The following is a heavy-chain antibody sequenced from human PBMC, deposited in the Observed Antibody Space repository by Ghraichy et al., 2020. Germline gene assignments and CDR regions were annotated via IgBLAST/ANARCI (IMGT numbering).Heavy chain of an antibody. CDR3: ARDRGSSSWYGGWFDP. CDR2: IKQDGSEK. D-gene: IGHD6-13*01. Sequence: LSLTCAASGFTFSTYWMSWVRQAPGKGLEWVANIKQDGSEKKYVDSVKGRFTISRDNAENLLYLQMNSLRVEDTAVYYCARDRGSSSWYGGWFDPWGQGTLVTVSS. CDR1: GFTFSTYW. J-gene: IGHJ5*02. V-gene: IGHV3-7*01.